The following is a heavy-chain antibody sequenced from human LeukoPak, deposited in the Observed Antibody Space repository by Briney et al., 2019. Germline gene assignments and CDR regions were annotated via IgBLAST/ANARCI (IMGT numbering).Heavy chain of an antibody. J-gene: IGHJ4*02. V-gene: IGHV3-74*01. CDR1: GFTFSSYW. CDR3: ATYRQVLLPFES. CDR2: INNDGSST. D-gene: IGHD2-8*02. Sequence: GGSLRLSCGASGFTFSSYWMHWVRQAPGKGLVWVSRINNDGSSTSYADSVQGRFTISRDNSKSTLSLQMNSLRAEDTAIYYCATYRQVLLPFESWGQGTLVTVSS.